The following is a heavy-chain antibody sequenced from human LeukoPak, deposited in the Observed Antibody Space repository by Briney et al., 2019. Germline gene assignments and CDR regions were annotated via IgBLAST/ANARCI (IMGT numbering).Heavy chain of an antibody. CDR3: AKDINYYDSSGYYF. CDR1: GFTFSSYE. V-gene: IGHV3-48*03. D-gene: IGHD3-22*01. J-gene: IGHJ4*02. CDR2: ISSSGSTI. Sequence: GGSLRLSCAASGFTFSSYEMNWVRQAPGKGLEWVSYISSSGSTIYYADSVKGRFTISRDNSKNTLYLQMNSLRAEDTAVYYCAKDINYYDSSGYYFWGQGTLVTVSS.